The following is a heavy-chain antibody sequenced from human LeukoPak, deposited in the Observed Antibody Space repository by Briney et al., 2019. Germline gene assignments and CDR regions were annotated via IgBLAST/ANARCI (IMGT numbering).Heavy chain of an antibody. D-gene: IGHD3-9*01. CDR3: ARVKYFDWLFHDAFDI. J-gene: IGHJ3*02. V-gene: IGHV3-7*01. CDR1: GFTFSSYW. Sequence: GGSLRLSCAASGFTFSSYWMSWVRQAPGEGLEWVANIKQDGSEKYYVDSVKGRFTISRDNAKNTLYLQMNSLRAEDTAVYYCARVKYFDWLFHDAFDIWGQGTMVTVSS. CDR2: IKQDGSEK.